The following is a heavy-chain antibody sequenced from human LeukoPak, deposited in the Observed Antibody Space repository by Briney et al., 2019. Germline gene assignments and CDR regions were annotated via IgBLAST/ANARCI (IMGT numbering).Heavy chain of an antibody. D-gene: IGHD5-18*01. CDR2: IYYSKNT. J-gene: IGHJ4*02. Sequence: SETLSLTCTASGGSIRSSSAYWGWIRQPPGKGLEWIGSIYYSKNTYYNPSLKSRVTISADTSKNQFSLTLGSVSATDTAVYYCVSPRGFSYGYFDYWGQGTLVTVSS. CDR3: VSPRGFSYGYFDY. V-gene: IGHV4-39*01. CDR1: GGSIRSSSAY.